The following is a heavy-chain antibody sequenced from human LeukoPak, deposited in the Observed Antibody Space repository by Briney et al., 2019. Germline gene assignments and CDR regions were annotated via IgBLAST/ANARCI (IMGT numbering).Heavy chain of an antibody. Sequence: GGSLRLSCAASGFTFSSYWMSWVRQAPGKGLEWVANIKQDGSEKYYVDSVKGRFTISRDNAKNSLYLQMNSLRAEDTAVYYCARDTPLGSSSWRYFDYWGQGTLVTVSS. V-gene: IGHV3-7*01. CDR1: GFTFSSYW. D-gene: IGHD6-13*01. CDR3: ARDTPLGSSSWRYFDY. CDR2: IKQDGSEK. J-gene: IGHJ4*02.